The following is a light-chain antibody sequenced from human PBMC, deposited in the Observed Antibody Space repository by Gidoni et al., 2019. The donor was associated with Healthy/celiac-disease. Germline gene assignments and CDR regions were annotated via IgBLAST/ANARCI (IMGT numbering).Light chain of an antibody. V-gene: IGKV3-15*01. CDR3: QQYNNWPSYT. J-gene: IGKJ2*01. Sequence: EIVMTQSPATLSVSPGERATLSCRASQSVSRNLAWYQQKPGHAPRLLIYGSYTRATGIPARFSGSGSWTEFTLTISSMLSADFAVYYCQQYNNWPSYTFGQGTKLEIK. CDR1: QSVSRN. CDR2: GSY.